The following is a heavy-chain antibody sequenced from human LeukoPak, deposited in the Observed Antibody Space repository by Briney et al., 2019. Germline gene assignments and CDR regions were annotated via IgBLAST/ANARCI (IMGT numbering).Heavy chain of an antibody. Sequence: GASVKVSCKASGYTFTSYGISWVRQAPGQGLEWMGWISAYNGNTNYAQKLQGRVTMTTDTSTSTAYMELRSLRSDDTAVYYCARDYSGSFVGWFDPWGQGTLVTVSS. CDR2: ISAYNGNT. CDR1: GYTFTSYG. V-gene: IGHV1-18*01. J-gene: IGHJ5*02. D-gene: IGHD1-26*01. CDR3: ARDYSGSFVGWFDP.